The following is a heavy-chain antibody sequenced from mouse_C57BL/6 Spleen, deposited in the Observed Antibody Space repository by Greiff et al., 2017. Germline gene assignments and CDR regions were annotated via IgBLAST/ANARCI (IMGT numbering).Heavy chain of an antibody. J-gene: IGHJ4*01. CDR3: ARRLPYAMDY. CDR2: IDPSDSYT. Sequence: QVQLQQPGAELVMPGASVKLSCKASGYTFTSYWMHWVKQRPGQGLEWIGEIDPSDSYTNYNQKFKGKSTLTVDKSSSTAYMQLSSLTSEDSAVYYCARRLPYAMDYWGQGTSGTVSS. CDR1: GYTFTSYW. V-gene: IGHV1-69*01. D-gene: IGHD1-2*01.